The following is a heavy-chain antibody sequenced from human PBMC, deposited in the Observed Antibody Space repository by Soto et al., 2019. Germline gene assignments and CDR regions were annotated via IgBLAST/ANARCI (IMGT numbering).Heavy chain of an antibody. CDR1: GGTFSSYA. V-gene: IGHV1-69*13. D-gene: IGHD2-2*01. Sequence: ASVKVSCKASGGTFSSYAISWVRQAPGQGLEWMGGIIPIFGTANYAQKFQGRVTITADESTSTAYMELSSLRSEDTAVYYCASIQMPYCSSTSCSFDYWGQGTLVTVSS. CDR2: IIPIFGTA. CDR3: ASIQMPYCSSTSCSFDY. J-gene: IGHJ4*02.